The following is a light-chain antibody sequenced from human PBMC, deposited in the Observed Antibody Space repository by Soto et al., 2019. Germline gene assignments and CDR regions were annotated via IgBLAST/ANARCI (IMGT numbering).Light chain of an antibody. CDR1: SSDVGGHNY. CDR2: EVS. CDR3: SSTAGNINLV. V-gene: IGLV2-8*01. J-gene: IGLJ3*02. Sequence: QSALTQSPSASGSPGQSVTISCTGTSSDVGGHNYVSWYQHHPGKAPKLIIYEVSKRPSGVPDRFSGSKSGNTASLTVSGLQAEDEAVYYCSSTAGNINLVFGGGTKLTVL.